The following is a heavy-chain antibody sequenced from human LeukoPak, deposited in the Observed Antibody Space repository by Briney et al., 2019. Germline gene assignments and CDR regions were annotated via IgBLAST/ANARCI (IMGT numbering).Heavy chain of an antibody. Sequence: ASVEVSCKASGYTFTDYNMHWVRQAPGQGLEWMGWINPYSGVTNYAQKFQARVTMTRDTSIRRAYMEMSSLESEDTAVYYCARGGCSSTSCYAYDYWGQGTLVTVSS. D-gene: IGHD2-2*01. V-gene: IGHV1-2*02. CDR1: GYTFTDYN. CDR3: ARGGCSSTSCYAYDY. CDR2: INPYSGVT. J-gene: IGHJ4*02.